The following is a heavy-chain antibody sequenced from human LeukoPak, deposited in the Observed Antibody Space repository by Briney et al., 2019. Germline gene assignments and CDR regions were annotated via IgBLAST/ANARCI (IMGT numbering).Heavy chain of an antibody. CDR3: ARATISVLRYFDWLLPDFDY. CDR1: GYTFTSYY. V-gene: IGHV1-46*01. D-gene: IGHD3-9*01. Sequence: ASVKVSCKASGYTFTSYYMHWVRQAPGQGLEWMGIINPSGGSTSYAQKFQGRVTMTRDTSTSTVYMELSSLRSEDTAVYYCARATISVLRYFDWLLPDFDYWGQGTLVTVSS. J-gene: IGHJ4*02. CDR2: INPSGGST.